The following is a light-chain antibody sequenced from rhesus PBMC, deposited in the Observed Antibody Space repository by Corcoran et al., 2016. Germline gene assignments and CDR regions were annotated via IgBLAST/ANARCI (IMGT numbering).Light chain of an antibody. V-gene: IGKV1-22*01. CDR2: KAS. Sequence: DIQMTQSPSSLSASVGDTVTITCRASQRISSWLDWYQQKPGKAPKLLIYKASSLQSGVPSRFSGSGSGTDFTLTISSLQPEDFATYYCLQYSSSPHSFGQGTKVEIK. J-gene: IGKJ2*01. CDR3: LQYSSSPHS. CDR1: QRISSW.